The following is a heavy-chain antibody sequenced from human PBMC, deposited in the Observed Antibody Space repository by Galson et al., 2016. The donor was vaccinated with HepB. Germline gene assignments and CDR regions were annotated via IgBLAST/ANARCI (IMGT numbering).Heavy chain of an antibody. CDR1: GGSITSGDW. V-gene: IGHV4-4*02. CDR2: IHHIGGT. Sequence: LSLTCSVSGGSITSGDWWSWVRQSPGKGLEWVGEIHHIGGTNYNPSLESRVTMSLDKSKNQFSLKVRSVTAADTALYYCAKVGGGRGYSYGYEFYFDYWGQGTLVTVSS. J-gene: IGHJ4*02. CDR3: AKVGGGRGYSYGYEFYFDY. D-gene: IGHD5-18*01.